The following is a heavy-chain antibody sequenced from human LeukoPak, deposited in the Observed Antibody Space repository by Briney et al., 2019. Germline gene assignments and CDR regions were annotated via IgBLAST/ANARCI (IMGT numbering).Heavy chain of an antibody. CDR1: GGSTRGSSDY. V-gene: IGHV4-39*01. D-gene: IGHD1-26*01. J-gene: IGHJ4*02. Sequence: SETLSLTCTVSGGSTRGSSDYWGWIRQSPGKGLEWIGSIYYSGSTYCNSSLKSRVTISVDTSKNQFYVKLTSVTAADTAVYYCARNESVLGTTGLNDFFDDWGQGTLVTVSS. CDR3: ARNESVLGTTGLNDFFDD. CDR2: IYYSGST.